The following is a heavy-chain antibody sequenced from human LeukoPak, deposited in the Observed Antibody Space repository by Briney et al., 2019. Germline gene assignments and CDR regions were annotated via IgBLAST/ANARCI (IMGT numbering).Heavy chain of an antibody. D-gene: IGHD3-22*01. J-gene: IGHJ3*02. CDR3: ARTYYYDSSGYSYGAFDI. CDR2: INHSGST. CDR1: GGSFSGYY. V-gene: IGHV4-34*01. Sequence: PSETLSLTCAVYGGSFSGYYWSWIRQPPGKGLEWIGEINHSGSTNYNPSLKSRVTISVDTSKNQFSLKLSSVTAADTAVYYCARTYYYDSSGYSYGAFDIWGQGTMVTVSS.